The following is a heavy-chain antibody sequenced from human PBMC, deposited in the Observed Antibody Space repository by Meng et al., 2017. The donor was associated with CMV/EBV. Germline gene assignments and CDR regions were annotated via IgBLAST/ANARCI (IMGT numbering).Heavy chain of an antibody. V-gene: IGHV1-18*01. D-gene: IGHD6-13*01. J-gene: IGHJ6*02. Sequence: ASVKVSCKASGYTFTSYGISWVRQAPGQGLEWMGWISAYNGNTNYAQKLQGRVTMTTDTSTSTAYMELRSLRSDDTAVYYCARDGAAAGSYYYYYGMDVWGQGTTVTVSS. CDR3: ARDGAAAGSYYYYYGMDV. CDR2: ISAYNGNT. CDR1: GYTFTSYG.